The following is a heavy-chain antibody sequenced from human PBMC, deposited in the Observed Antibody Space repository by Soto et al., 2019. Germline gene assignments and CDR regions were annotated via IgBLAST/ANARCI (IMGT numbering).Heavy chain of an antibody. CDR3: AVGSVDIVPTGMKPFDP. D-gene: IGHD5-12*01. V-gene: IGHV1-69*13. CDR1: GGTFSNYA. Sequence: SVKVSCTASGGTFSNYAISWVRQAPGQGLEWMGGIIPIFGTANYAQKFQGRVTITADESTSTAYMELSSLRSEDTAIYYCAVGSVDIVPTGMKPFDPWGQGTLVTVSS. CDR2: IIPIFGTA. J-gene: IGHJ5*02.